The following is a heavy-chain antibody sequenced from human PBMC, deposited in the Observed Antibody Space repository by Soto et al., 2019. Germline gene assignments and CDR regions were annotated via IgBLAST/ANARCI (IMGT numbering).Heavy chain of an antibody. CDR1: GFTFSSYA. D-gene: IGHD2-21*02. V-gene: IGHV3-21*01. J-gene: IGHJ4*02. Sequence: EVQLLESGGGLVQPGGSLRLSCKASGFTFSSYAMSWVRQAPGKGLEWVSSISSSSSYIYYADSVKGRFTISRDNAKNSLYLQMNSLRAEDTAVYYCARGLAYCGGDCYSLDYWGQGTLVTVSS. CDR2: ISSSSSYI. CDR3: ARGLAYCGGDCYSLDY.